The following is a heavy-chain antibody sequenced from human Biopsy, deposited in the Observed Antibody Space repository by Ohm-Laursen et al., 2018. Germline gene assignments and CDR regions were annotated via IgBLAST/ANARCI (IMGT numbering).Heavy chain of an antibody. V-gene: IGHV3-53*01. J-gene: IGHJ4*02. D-gene: IGHD1-1*01. Sequence: SLRLSCAASGFTVSGNYLNWVRQAPGKGLECVSVIYSGGNTFYADSVKGRFTVSRDTSKNTIYLQMNSLRAEDTARYYCATNLKVSPGLMNFDSWGQGTLVTVSS. CDR1: GFTVSGNY. CDR3: ATNLKVSPGLMNFDS. CDR2: IYSGGNT.